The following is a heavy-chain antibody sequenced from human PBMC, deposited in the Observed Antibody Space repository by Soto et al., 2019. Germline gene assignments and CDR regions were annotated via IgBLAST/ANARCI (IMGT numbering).Heavy chain of an antibody. J-gene: IGHJ5*02. D-gene: IGHD2-8*01. CDR1: GFTFSAFA. V-gene: IGHV3-33*01. Sequence: PGGYLRLSCTASGFTFSAFALHWVRQAPGKGLEWVAIIWSDGNDKYYADSVKGRFTISSDSSKNTLSLQMNSLRAEDTAVYYCVRGSYCSNGVRHNLGWFGPWGQGTLVSVSS. CDR2: IWSDGNDK. CDR3: VRGSYCSNGVRHNLGWFGP.